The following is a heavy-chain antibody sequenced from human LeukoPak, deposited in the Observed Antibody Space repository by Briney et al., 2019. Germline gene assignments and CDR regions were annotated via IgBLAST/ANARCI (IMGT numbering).Heavy chain of an antibody. D-gene: IGHD4-23*01. CDR3: TTDDYGGKVPFDY. CDR2: IKSKTDGGTT. J-gene: IGHJ4*02. V-gene: IGHV3-15*01. Sequence: GGSLRLSCAASGFTVSSNYMSWVREAPGKGLEWVGRIKSKTDGGTTDYAAPVKGRFTISRDDSKNTLYLQMNSLKTEDTAVYYCTTDDYGGKVPFDYWGQGTLVTVSS. CDR1: GFTVSSNY.